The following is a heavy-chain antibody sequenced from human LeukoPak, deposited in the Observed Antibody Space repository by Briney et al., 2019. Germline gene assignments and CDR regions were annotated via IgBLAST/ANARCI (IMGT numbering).Heavy chain of an antibody. CDR2: ISYDGSNK. J-gene: IGHJ4*02. D-gene: IGHD2-2*01. Sequence: GGPLRLSCAASGFTFRSHAMHWVRKAPGTGMERVAVISYDGSNKYYANTLKGRFTISRDSSKNTLYLQMNSLRAEDTAVYYCARDSLYCSSTSCPIDYCGQGTLVTVSS. V-gene: IGHV3-30*04. CDR3: ARDSLYCSSTSCPIDY. CDR1: GFTFRSHA.